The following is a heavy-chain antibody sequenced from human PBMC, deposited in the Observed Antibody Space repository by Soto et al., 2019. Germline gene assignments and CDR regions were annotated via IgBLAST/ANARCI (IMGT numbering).Heavy chain of an antibody. CDR3: VRGGKTAGGFDV. CDR1: GFTLSDYG. CDR2: IWSDGNRK. D-gene: IGHD2-15*01. J-gene: IGHJ3*01. Sequence: QVQQVESGGGAVQPGRSLRLSCAASGFTLSDYGMHWLRQAPDKGLEWVAVIWSDGNRKYYADSVKGRSTISRDNPDNTLFLEMNSLTADDTAVYYCVRGGKTAGGFDVWGQGTMVTVSS. V-gene: IGHV3-33*01.